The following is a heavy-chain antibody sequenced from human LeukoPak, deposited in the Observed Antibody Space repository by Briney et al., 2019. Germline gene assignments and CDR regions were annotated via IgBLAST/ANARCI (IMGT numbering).Heavy chain of an antibody. Sequence: GESLKISCKGSGYNFNTYWVAWVRQLPGKGLEGMGIIRPKNSDVRYSPSFQGQVTISADRSINTAYLQWSSLTASDTAMYYCASRPFETTVVPWDFYWGQGTQVTVSS. V-gene: IGHV5-51*01. J-gene: IGHJ4*02. CDR2: IRPKNSDV. CDR1: GYNFNTYW. D-gene: IGHD4-23*01. CDR3: ASRPFETTVVPWDFY.